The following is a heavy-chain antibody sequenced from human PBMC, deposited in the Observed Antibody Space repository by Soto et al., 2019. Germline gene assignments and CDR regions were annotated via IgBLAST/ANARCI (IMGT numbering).Heavy chain of an antibody. CDR2: ISWNSGSI. J-gene: IGHJ4*02. CDR1: GFTFDDYA. CDR3: AKDRGYGDGIGVLDY. V-gene: IGHV3-9*01. Sequence: GGSLRLSCAASGFTFDDYAMHWVRQAPGKGLEWVSGISWNSGSIGYADSVKGRFTISRDNAKNSLYLQMNSLRAEDTALYYCAKDRGYGDGIGVLDYWGQGTLVTVSS. D-gene: IGHD4-17*01.